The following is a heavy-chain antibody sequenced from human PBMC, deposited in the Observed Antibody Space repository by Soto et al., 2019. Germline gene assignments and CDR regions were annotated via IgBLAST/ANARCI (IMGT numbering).Heavy chain of an antibody. V-gene: IGHV3-21*06. J-gene: IGHJ3*01. CDR2: ISSVSSYI. CDR3: ARGTRGGRIDAFDV. CDR1: EFSFSPYT. Sequence: EVQLVESGGGLVKPGGSLTLSCAASEFSFSPYTMNWVRQAPGKGLEWVSSISSVSSYIYYAGSVKGRFAISRDNARNSLSLQMKSLRGDDTAVYYCARGTRGGRIDAFDVWGQGTMVTVSS. D-gene: IGHD3-3*01.